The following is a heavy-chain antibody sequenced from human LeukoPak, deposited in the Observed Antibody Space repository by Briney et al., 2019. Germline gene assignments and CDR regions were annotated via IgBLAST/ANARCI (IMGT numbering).Heavy chain of an antibody. CDR1: GFTFSTYA. J-gene: IGHJ4*02. CDR2: ISASGGTT. D-gene: IGHD1-7*01. CDR3: AKDRTPATRGIDY. Sequence: GGSPRLSCAASGFTFSTYAFSWVRQAPGKGLEWVSAISASGGTTYYADSVKGRFTISRDNSKNTLFLQMNSLRAEDTAVYYCAKDRTPATRGIDYWGQGTLVTVSS. V-gene: IGHV3-23*01.